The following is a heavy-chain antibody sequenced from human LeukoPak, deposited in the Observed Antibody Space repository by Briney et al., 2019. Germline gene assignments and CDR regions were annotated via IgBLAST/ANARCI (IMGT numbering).Heavy chain of an antibody. V-gene: IGHV3-48*03. CDR3: ARSLYAYVSYYGLDV. CDR1: GFTFSSYE. CDR2: ISASGRTI. D-gene: IGHD2-8*01. J-gene: IGHJ6*02. Sequence: GGSLRLSCEASGFTFSSYEMNWVRQAPGKGLEWVSYISASGRTIYYADSVRGRFTISRDNAKRSLYVQMSSLSADDKAIYYCARSLYAYVSYYGLDVWGQGTTVTVSS.